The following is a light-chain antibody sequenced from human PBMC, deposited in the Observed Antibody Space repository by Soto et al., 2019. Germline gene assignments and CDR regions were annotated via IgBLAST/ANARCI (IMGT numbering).Light chain of an antibody. Sequence: QSVLTQPPSASGTPGQRGTISCSGGTSNIGSNSVHWYQQLPGTAPQLLIHSDTQRPSGVPDRFSGSKSGTSASLAISGLQSEDEANYFCSAWEDSLNGPVFGGGTKLTV. J-gene: IGLJ3*02. CDR2: SDT. CDR3: SAWEDSLNGPV. V-gene: IGLV1-44*01. CDR1: TSNIGSNS.